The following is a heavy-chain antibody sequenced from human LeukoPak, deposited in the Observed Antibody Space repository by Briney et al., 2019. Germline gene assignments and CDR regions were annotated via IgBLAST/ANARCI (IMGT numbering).Heavy chain of an antibody. CDR2: IDAIGST. J-gene: IGHJ4*02. CDR1: GGSINSYY. D-gene: IGHD3-16*01. CDR3: ARDLGDRSRAYFVFDY. V-gene: IGHV4-4*07. Sequence: SETLSLTCTVSGGSINSYYWSWIRQPAGKGLEWIGRIDAIGSTNYNASLKSRVSMSVDTSRNQFSLKLHSVTAADTAIYYCARDLGDRSRAYFVFDYWGQGALVTVSS.